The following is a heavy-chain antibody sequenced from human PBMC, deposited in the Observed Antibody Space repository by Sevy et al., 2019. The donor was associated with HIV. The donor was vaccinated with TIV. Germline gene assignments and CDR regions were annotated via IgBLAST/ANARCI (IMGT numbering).Heavy chain of an antibody. CDR3: ARAEVDTAIVGFDY. CDR2: INTNTGNP. CDR1: GYTFTRYS. Sequence: ASVKVSCKASGYTFTRYSMNWVRQAPGQGLEWMGWINTNTGNPTYAQGFTGRFVFSLDTSVSTAYLQISSLKADDTAVYYCARAEVDTAIVGFDYWGQGTLVTVSS. V-gene: IGHV7-4-1*02. J-gene: IGHJ4*02. D-gene: IGHD5-18*01.